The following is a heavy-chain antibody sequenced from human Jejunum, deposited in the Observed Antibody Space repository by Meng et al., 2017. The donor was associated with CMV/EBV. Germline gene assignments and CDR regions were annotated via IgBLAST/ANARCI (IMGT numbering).Heavy chain of an antibody. D-gene: IGHD6-13*01. Sequence: AVSGFTVVDNWLTWVRQAPGKGLEWVSLVHKNGNTNYADSVKGRFTISRDDSKNTLYLQMNSLRAEDTAMYYCARLLLGSTWIFQSWGQGTLVTVSS. CDR2: VHKNGNT. CDR1: GFTVVDNW. CDR3: ARLLLGSTWIFQS. V-gene: IGHV3-53*01. J-gene: IGHJ4*02.